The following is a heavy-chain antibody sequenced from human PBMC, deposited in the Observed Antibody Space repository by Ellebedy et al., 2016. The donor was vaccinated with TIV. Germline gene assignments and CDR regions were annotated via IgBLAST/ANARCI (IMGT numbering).Heavy chain of an antibody. V-gene: IGHV3-49*03. Sequence: PGGSLRLSCTTFGFTFGDYAMSWFRQAPGKGLEWVGFIRSKPYGGTTEYAASVKGRFTISRDDSKSIAYLHMNSLKTEDTAVYYCSRDYDYYDSSGYYNPWGQGTLVTVSS. CDR2: IRSKPYGGTT. CDR3: SRDYDYYDSSGYYNP. CDR1: GFTFGDYA. J-gene: IGHJ5*02. D-gene: IGHD3-22*01.